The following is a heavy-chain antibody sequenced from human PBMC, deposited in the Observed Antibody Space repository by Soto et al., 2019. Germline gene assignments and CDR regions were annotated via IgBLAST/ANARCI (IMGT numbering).Heavy chain of an antibody. D-gene: IGHD2-21*01. CDR1: GFTFGTYW. CDR3: ARLSGDHSAFFSYGMDA. V-gene: IGHV3-74*01. CDR2: INSDGTIS. Sequence: GGSLRLSCASSGFTFGTYWMNWVRQAPGKGPEWLSGINSDGTISSYADSVKGRFTISRDNARNTLSLQMNSLRADDTAVYYCARLSGDHSAFFSYGMDAWGQGTTVTVSS. J-gene: IGHJ6*02.